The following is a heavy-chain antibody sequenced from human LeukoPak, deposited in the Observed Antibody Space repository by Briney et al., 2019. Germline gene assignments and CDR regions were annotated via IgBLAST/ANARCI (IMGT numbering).Heavy chain of an antibody. CDR1: GYTFTGYS. V-gene: IGHV1-2*02. Sequence: ASVKVSCKASGYTFTGYSIHWVRQAPGQGLEWMGWINPNIGDTNYAQTFQGRVTMTRDTSVNTAYMDLISLRSDDTAVYYCARAEGYFDPTEGRKGVQFDYWGQGTLVTVSS. D-gene: IGHD3-9*01. J-gene: IGHJ4*02. CDR2: INPNIGDT. CDR3: ARAEGYFDPTEGRKGVQFDY.